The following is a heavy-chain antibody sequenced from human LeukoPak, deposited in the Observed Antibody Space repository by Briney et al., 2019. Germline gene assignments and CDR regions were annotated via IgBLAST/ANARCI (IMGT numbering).Heavy chain of an antibody. D-gene: IGHD3-3*01. J-gene: IGHJ6*02. CDR3: ARDRPPENYDFWSGYPAPYYYYGMDV. Sequence: ASVKVSCKASGYTFTSYGIGWVRQAPGQGLEWMGWISAYNGNTNYAQKLQGRVTMTTDTSTSTAYMELRSLRSDDTAVYYCARDRPPENYDFWSGYPAPYYYYGMDVWGQGTTVTVSS. V-gene: IGHV1-18*01. CDR1: GYTFTSYG. CDR2: ISAYNGNT.